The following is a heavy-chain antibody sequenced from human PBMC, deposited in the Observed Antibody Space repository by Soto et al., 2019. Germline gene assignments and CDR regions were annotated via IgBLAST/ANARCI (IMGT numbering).Heavy chain of an antibody. CDR1: GYTFTSYY. J-gene: IGHJ3*02. D-gene: IGHD2-2*01. V-gene: IGHV1-46*01. Sequence: ASVKVSCKASGYTFTSYYMHWVRQAPGQGLEWMGIINPSGCSTSYAQKFQGRVTMTRDTSTSTVYMELSSLRSEDTAVYYCAREVVPAAMQRDKDAFDIWGQGTMVTVSS. CDR2: INPSGCST. CDR3: AREVVPAAMQRDKDAFDI.